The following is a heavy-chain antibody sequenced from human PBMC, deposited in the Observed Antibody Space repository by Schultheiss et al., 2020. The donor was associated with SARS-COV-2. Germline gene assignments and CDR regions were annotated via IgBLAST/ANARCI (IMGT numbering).Heavy chain of an antibody. CDR1: GGTFSSYT. CDR3: ARGQGQLYDILTGYYNNWFDP. V-gene: IGHV1-69*05. CDR2: IIPIFGTA. Sequence: SVKVSCKASGGTFSSYTISWVRQAPGQGLEWMGGIIPIFGTANYAQKFQGRVTMTTDTSTSTAYMELRSLRSDDTAVYYCARGQGQLYDILTGYYNNWFDPWGQGTLVTVSS. D-gene: IGHD3-9*01. J-gene: IGHJ5*02.